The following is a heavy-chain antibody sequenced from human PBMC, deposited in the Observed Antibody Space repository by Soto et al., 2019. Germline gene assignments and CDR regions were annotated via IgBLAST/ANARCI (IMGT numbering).Heavy chain of an antibody. Sequence: GGSLRLSCAASGFTFSSYWMSWVRQAPGKGLEWVANIKQDGSEKYYVDSVKGRFTISRDNAKNSLYLQMNSLRAEDTAVYYCARFYYDSSGYLPSPYYYYYGMDVWGQGTTDTV. CDR2: IKQDGSEK. J-gene: IGHJ6*02. CDR3: ARFYYDSSGYLPSPYYYYYGMDV. D-gene: IGHD3-22*01. V-gene: IGHV3-7*04. CDR1: GFTFSSYW.